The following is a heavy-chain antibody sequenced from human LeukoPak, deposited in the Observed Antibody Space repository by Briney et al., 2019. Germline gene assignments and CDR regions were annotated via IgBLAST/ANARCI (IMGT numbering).Heavy chain of an antibody. CDR3: AKQYYYDSSGYNAFDI. D-gene: IGHD3-22*01. CDR2: INPSGGST. Sequence: ASVKVSCKASGYTFTSYYMHWVRQAPGQGLEWMGIINPSGGSTSYAQKFQGRVTMTRDTSTSTVYMELSSLRSEDTAVYYCAKQYYYDSSGYNAFDIWGQGTMVTVSS. CDR1: GYTFTSYY. J-gene: IGHJ3*02. V-gene: IGHV1-46*01.